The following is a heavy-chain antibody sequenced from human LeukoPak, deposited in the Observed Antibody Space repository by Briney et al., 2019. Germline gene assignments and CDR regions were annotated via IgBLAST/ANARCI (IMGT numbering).Heavy chain of an antibody. D-gene: IGHD5-18*01. V-gene: IGHV3-48*01. CDR2: ISHGSTSI. CDR1: GFTVSTSS. CDR3: ARDPGYSYAMDS. Sequence: PGGSLRLSCAASGFTVSTSSMNWVRHHPGKGLEWGSYISHGSTSIFYADSVEGRFTFSRGDAKNSLYLQMNSLRVEDTGVYYCARDPGYSYAMDSWGQGTLVTVSS. J-gene: IGHJ4*02.